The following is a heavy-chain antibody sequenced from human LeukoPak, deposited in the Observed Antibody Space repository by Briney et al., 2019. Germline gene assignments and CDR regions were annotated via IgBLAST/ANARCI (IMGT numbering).Heavy chain of an antibody. CDR1: GYMFTSYN. CDR3: ARDQHYATDY. D-gene: IGHD2-2*01. V-gene: IGHV1-46*03. CDR2: VSSSGANT. J-gene: IGHJ4*02. Sequence: ASVKVSCKASGYMFTSYNMQWVRQAPGQVLEWMGMVSSSGANTKYAQKFRGRVTMTIDTSTSTVYMELSSLISDDTAVYYCARDQHYATDYWGQGTLVTVCS.